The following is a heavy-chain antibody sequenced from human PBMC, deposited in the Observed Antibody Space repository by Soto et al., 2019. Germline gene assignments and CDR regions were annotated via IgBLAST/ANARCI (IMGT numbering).Heavy chain of an antibody. V-gene: IGHV1-8*01. CDR3: ARGRIIVAGGFDP. Sequence: ASVKVSCKASGYTFTSYDIIWVRQATGQGLEWMGWMNPSTGNTDSAEKFQGRLTMTRNTSISTVYMELSSLSFEDTAVYYCARGRIIVAGGFDPWGQGTLVTSPQ. CDR2: MNPSTGNT. D-gene: IGHD6-19*01. J-gene: IGHJ5*02. CDR1: GYTFTSYD.